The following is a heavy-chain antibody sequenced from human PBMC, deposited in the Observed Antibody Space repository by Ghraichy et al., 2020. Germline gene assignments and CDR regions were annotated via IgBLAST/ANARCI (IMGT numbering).Heavy chain of an antibody. CDR1: GFTFGDYD. CDR2: ISGGGTEI. V-gene: IGHV3-11*01. Sequence: GGSLILSCAASGFTFGDYDMSWIRQAPGKGLEWLSFISGGGTEIHYTDSVKGRFTISRDNTKTSLYLQMNSLRADDTAFYFCARSHGPYYFDSWGQGTHVTVSS. J-gene: IGHJ4*02. D-gene: IGHD3-16*01. CDR3: ARSHGPYYFDS.